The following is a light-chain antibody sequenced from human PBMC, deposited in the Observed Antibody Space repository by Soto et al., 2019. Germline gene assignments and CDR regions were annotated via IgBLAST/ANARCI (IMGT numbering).Light chain of an antibody. CDR3: QQYNSWPPT. CDR2: AAS. J-gene: IGKJ1*01. Sequence: EVVMTQSPATLSVSPGERATLSCRASQSVRSNLAWYQQKPGQPPRLLIYAASTRVTTIPARFSGSEFGTDFTLTISSLQSEDFAVYYCQQYNSWPPTFGQGTKVEIK. CDR1: QSVRSN. V-gene: IGKV3-15*01.